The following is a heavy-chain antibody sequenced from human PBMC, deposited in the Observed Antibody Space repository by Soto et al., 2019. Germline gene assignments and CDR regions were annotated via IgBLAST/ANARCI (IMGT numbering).Heavy chain of an antibody. V-gene: IGHV3-20*04. CDR3: ARDYGCDINSCCY. D-gene: IGHD6-13*01. CDR2: IKWKGGGT. J-gene: IGHJ4*02. Sequence: EVQLVESGGGVVRPGGSLRLSCAASGFTFDDYGMSWVRQAPGKGLEWVSGIKWKGGGTGYADSVKGRFTISRDNAKNALYLQTNTVRADDTALYYCARDYGCDINSCCYWGQGTLVTVFS. CDR1: GFTFDDYG.